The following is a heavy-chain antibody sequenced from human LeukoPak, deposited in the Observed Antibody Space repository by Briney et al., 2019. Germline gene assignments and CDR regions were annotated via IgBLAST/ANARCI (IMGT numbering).Heavy chain of an antibody. J-gene: IGHJ4*02. V-gene: IGHV3-7*01. D-gene: IGHD3-3*01. Sequence: QPGGSLRLSCAASGFTFSSYWMSWVRQAPGKGLEWVANIKQDGSEKYYVDSVKGRFTISRDNAKNSLYLQMNSLRAEDTAVYYCARSHRERITIFGVVIPHFDYWGQGTLVTVSS. CDR2: IKQDGSEK. CDR3: ARSHRERITIFGVVIPHFDY. CDR1: GFTFSSYW.